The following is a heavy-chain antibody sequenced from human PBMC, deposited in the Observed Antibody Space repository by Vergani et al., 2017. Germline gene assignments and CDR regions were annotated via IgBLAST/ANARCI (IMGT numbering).Heavy chain of an antibody. Sequence: QVQLQESGPGLVKPSQTLSLTCAVSGGSISSSNWWSWVRQPPGKGLEWIGEIYHSGSTNYNPSLKSRVTISVDKSKNQFSLKLSSVTAADTAVYYCATTGYCSSTSCYNPPGAFDIWGQGTMVTVSS. CDR3: ATTGYCSSTSCYNPPGAFDI. CDR2: IYHSGST. V-gene: IGHV4-4*02. CDR1: GGSISSSNW. J-gene: IGHJ3*02. D-gene: IGHD2-2*02.